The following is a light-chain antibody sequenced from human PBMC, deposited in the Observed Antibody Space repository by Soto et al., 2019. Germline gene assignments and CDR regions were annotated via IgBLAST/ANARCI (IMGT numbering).Light chain of an antibody. CDR2: GNN. J-gene: IGLJ2*01. CDR1: SSNIGGHA. CDR3: ATWDDSLNGVV. V-gene: IGLV1-44*01. Sequence: QSALTQPPSASGTPGQRVTISCSGSSSNIGGHAIHWYQQVPGTAPKLLMYGNNQRPPGVPDRFSGSKSGTSASLAISGLQSEDEADYYCATWDDSLNGVVFGGGTKVTVL.